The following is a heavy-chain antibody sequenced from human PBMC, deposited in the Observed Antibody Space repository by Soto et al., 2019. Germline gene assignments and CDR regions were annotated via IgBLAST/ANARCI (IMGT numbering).Heavy chain of an antibody. J-gene: IGHJ6*02. CDR3: TKDGSSVIPAAHPRRYGMDV. Sequence: GGSLRLSCAASGFTFSSYGMHWVRQAPGKGLEWVALISYDGGNEYYADSVKGRFTISRDNFKNTQYLQMNSLRAEHTAVYYCTKDGSSVIPAAHPRRYGMDVWGQGTTVTVS. CDR2: ISYDGGNE. D-gene: IGHD2-2*01. CDR1: GFTFSSYG. V-gene: IGHV3-30*18.